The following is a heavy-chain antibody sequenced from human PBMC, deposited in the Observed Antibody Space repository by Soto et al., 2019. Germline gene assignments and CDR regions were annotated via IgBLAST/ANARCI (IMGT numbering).Heavy chain of an antibody. Sequence: GESLKIFCKGSGYNFTNYWIGWGGQMPGKGLEWMGIIYPGDSDTRYSPSFQGQVTISADKSITTAYLQWSSLKASDTAMYYCARTAAAGKYYYGVDVWGQGTTVTVSS. V-gene: IGHV5-51*01. CDR1: GYNFTNYW. CDR3: ARTAAAGKYYYGVDV. CDR2: IYPGDSDT. J-gene: IGHJ6*02. D-gene: IGHD6-13*01.